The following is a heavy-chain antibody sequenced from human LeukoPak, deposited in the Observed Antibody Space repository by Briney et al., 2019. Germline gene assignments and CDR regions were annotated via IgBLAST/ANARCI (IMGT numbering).Heavy chain of an antibody. CDR2: IIPIFGTA. Sequence: SVKVSCKASGYTFTNYYMHWVRQAPGQGLEWMGGIIPIFGTANYAQKFQGRVTITADESTSTAYMELSSLRSEDTAVYYCARDLSRSGYYIWGQGTLVTVSS. V-gene: IGHV1-69*13. J-gene: IGHJ4*02. CDR1: GYTFTNYY. D-gene: IGHD3-3*01. CDR3: ARDLSRSGYYI.